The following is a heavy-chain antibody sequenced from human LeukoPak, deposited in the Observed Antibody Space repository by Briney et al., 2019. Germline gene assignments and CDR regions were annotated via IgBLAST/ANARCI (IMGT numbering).Heavy chain of an antibody. CDR1: GFTFSDYY. J-gene: IGHJ4*02. CDR2: ISSSGSTI. Sequence: GGSLRLSCAASGFTFSDYYMSWLRQAQGKGLEWVSYISSSGSTIYYADSVKGRFTISRDNAKNSLYLQMNSLRAEDTAVYYCARADGGSSWYPDYWGQGTLVTVSS. D-gene: IGHD6-13*01. V-gene: IGHV3-11*01. CDR3: ARADGGSSWYPDY.